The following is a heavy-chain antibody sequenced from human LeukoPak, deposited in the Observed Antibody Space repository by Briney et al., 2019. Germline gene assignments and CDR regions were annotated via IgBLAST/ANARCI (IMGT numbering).Heavy chain of an antibody. CDR1: GFTFSSYS. D-gene: IGHD4-17*01. CDR3: AKGAPSGDYAYYFDD. Sequence: GGSLRLSCAASGFTFSSYSMNWVRQAPGKGLEWVSSISSSSSYIYYADSVKGRFTISRDNSKNTVYLQMSSLRAEDTAIYYCAKGAPSGDYAYYFDDWGQGTLVTVSS. J-gene: IGHJ4*02. CDR2: ISSSSSYI. V-gene: IGHV3-21*04.